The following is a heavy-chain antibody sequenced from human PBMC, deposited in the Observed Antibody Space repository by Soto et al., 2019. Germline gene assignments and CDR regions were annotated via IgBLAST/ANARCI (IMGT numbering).Heavy chain of an antibody. CDR3: GISAPVVTDV. V-gene: IGHV4-30-4*01. D-gene: IGHD5-18*01. CDR1: GGSISSGDYY. Sequence: QVQLQETGPGLVKPSQHLSLTCTVSGGSISSGDYYWSWLRQPPGKGLEWIGYIYYSGSTHYNPSLNSRVNISVDPSKYEFSLKLSSVAAADPAVYYCGISAPVVTDVWGQGTTVTVSS. CDR2: IYYSGST. J-gene: IGHJ6*02.